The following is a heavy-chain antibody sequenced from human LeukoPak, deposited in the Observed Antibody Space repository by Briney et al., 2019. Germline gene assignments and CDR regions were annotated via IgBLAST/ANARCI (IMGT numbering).Heavy chain of an antibody. CDR3: ASSPIQLWSPFDY. J-gene: IGHJ4*02. D-gene: IGHD5-18*01. CDR2: IYYSGST. Sequence: SETLSLTCTVSGGSISSSSYYWSWIRQPPGKGLEWIGYIYYSGSTNYNPSLKSRVTISVDTSKNQFSLKLSSVTAADTAVYYCASSPIQLWSPFDYWGQGTLVTVSS. V-gene: IGHV4-61*01. CDR1: GGSISSSSYY.